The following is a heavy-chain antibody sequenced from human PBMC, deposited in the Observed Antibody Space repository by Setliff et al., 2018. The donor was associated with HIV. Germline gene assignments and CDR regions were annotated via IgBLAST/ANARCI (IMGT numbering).Heavy chain of an antibody. CDR3: ARTVDYKGLDT. J-gene: IGHJ3*02. Sequence: PGGSLRLSCAASGFTFHTYTINWVRQAPGKGLEWVSYISSSSITTYYADSAKGRFIVSRDNAKSTLFLQMNSLRAEDTAMYYCARTVDYKGLDTWGQGTMVT. D-gene: IGHD4-4*01. V-gene: IGHV3-48*01. CDR2: ISSSSITT. CDR1: GFTFHTYT.